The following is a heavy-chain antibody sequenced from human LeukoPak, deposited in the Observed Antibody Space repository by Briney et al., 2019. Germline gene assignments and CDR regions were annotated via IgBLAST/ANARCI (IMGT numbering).Heavy chain of an antibody. CDR1: GGSISSGGYY. CDR2: IYYSGST. V-gene: IGHV4-31*03. CDR3: ARYYYDRIGSYYFDY. D-gene: IGHD3-22*01. J-gene: IGHJ4*02. Sequence: SQTLSLTCTVSGGSISSGGYYWSWIRQHPGKGLEWIGYIYYSGSTYYNPSLKSRVTIPVDTSKNQFSLKLSSVTAADTPVYYCARYYYDRIGSYYFDYWGQGTRV.